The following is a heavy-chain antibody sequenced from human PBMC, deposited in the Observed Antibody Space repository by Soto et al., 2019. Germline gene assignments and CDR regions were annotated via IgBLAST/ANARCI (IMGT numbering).Heavy chain of an antibody. CDR3: AGDSVSDSQDAFDI. CDR1: GFTFSSYG. Sequence: QVQLVESGGGVVQPGRSLRLSCAASGFTFSSYGMHWVRQAPGKGLEWVAVISYDGSNKYYADSVKGRFTISRDNSKNTLYRQLNSRRAEDTAVYYCAGDSVSDSQDAFDIWGQGTMVTVSS. J-gene: IGHJ3*02. V-gene: IGHV3-30*03. D-gene: IGHD6-19*01. CDR2: ISYDGSNK.